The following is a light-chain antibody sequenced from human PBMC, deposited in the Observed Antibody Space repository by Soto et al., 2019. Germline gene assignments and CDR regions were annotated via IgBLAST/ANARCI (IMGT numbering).Light chain of an antibody. Sequence: QSALTQPRSVSGSPGQSVAISCTGTRSDVGGYNYVSWYQQHPGKAPKLIIYDVNQRPSGVPDRFSGSKSGNTASLTISGLQAEDEADYYCCSYAGPHTFDVFGTGTKLTVL. CDR2: DVN. V-gene: IGLV2-11*01. J-gene: IGLJ1*01. CDR3: CSYAGPHTFDV. CDR1: RSDVGGYNY.